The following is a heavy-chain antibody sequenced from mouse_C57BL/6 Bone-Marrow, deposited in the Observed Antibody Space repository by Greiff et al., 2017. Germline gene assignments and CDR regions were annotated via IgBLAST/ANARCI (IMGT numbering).Heavy chain of an antibody. CDR1: GFTFTDYY. CDR3: ARYHGDYAMDY. CDR2: IRNKANGYTT. J-gene: IGHJ4*01. Sequence: EVKLMESGGGLVQPGGSLSLSCAASGFTFTDYYMSWVRQPPGKALEWLGFIRNKANGYTTEYSASVKGRFTISRDNSQSILYRQMNALRAEDSATYYCARYHGDYAMDYWGQGTSVTVSS. V-gene: IGHV7-3*01.